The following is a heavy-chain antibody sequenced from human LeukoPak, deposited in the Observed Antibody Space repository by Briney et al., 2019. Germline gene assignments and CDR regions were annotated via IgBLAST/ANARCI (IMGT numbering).Heavy chain of an antibody. J-gene: IGHJ4*02. CDR2: MNPNSGNT. Sequence: AASVKVSCKASGYTFTSYDINWVRQATGQGLEWMGWMNPNSGNTGYAQKFQGRVTMTTDTSTSTAYTELRSLRSDDTAVYYCARDRPIDYGDYDLGDLDYWGQGTLVTVSS. D-gene: IGHD4-17*01. CDR1: GYTFTSYD. CDR3: ARDRPIDYGDYDLGDLDY. V-gene: IGHV1-8*01.